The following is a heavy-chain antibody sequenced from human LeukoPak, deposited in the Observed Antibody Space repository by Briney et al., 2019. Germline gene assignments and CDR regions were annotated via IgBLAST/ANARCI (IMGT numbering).Heavy chain of an antibody. CDR3: ARNGRGCSPTSCYAGRFDP. CDR1: GFNFGAYA. V-gene: IGHV3-49*04. J-gene: IGHJ5*02. Sequence: GRSLRLSCTASGFNFGAYAMSWVRQAPGKGLEWVGFVTSQAFGGKIEYAASVRGRFTISRDDSKSTAYLQMNSLKTEDTAVYFCARNGRGCSPTSCYAGRFDPWGQGTQVTVSS. CDR2: VTSQAFGGKI. D-gene: IGHD2-2*01.